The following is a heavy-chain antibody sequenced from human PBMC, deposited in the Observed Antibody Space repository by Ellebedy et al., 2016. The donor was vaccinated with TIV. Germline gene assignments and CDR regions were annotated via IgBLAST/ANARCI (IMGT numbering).Heavy chain of an antibody. J-gene: IGHJ4*02. Sequence: MPSETLSLTCTVSGVSISGYYWSWIRQPPGRGLEWIGYIYSSGTTKYNPSLKSRVTISADTSKNRFSLNLNSVTAADTAVYYCARLWGNLNDVDYFDYWGQGTLVTVSS. CDR1: GVSISGYY. CDR2: IYSSGTT. V-gene: IGHV4-59*08. CDR3: ARLWGNLNDVDYFDY. D-gene: IGHD1-1*01.